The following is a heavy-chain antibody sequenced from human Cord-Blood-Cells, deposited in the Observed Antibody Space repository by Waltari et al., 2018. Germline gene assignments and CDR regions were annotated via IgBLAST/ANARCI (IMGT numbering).Heavy chain of an antibody. V-gene: IGHV4-34*01. CDR1: GGSFSGYY. Sequence: QVQLQQWGAGLLKPSETLSLTCAVYGGSFSGYYWSWIRQPPGKGLEWIGEINHSGRPNYNPSPKGRVTISVDTSKNQFSLKLSSVTAADTAVYYCASLNYDIVTGYYFDYWGQGTLVTVSS. CDR3: ASLNYDIVTGYYFDY. D-gene: IGHD3-9*01. J-gene: IGHJ4*02. CDR2: INHSGRP.